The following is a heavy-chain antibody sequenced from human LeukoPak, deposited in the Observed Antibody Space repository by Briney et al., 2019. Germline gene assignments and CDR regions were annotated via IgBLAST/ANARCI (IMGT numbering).Heavy chain of an antibody. CDR2: INHSGST. D-gene: IGHD3-9*01. J-gene: IGHJ5*02. CDR3: ARHHRGLRYFDWLDL. V-gene: IGHV4-34*01. CDR1: GGSFSGYY. Sequence: ASVTLSLTCAVYGGSFSGYYWSWIRQPPGKGLEWIGEINHSGSTNYNPSLKSRVTISVDTSKNQFSLKLSSVTAADTAVYYCARHHRGLRYFDWLDLWGQGTLVTVSS.